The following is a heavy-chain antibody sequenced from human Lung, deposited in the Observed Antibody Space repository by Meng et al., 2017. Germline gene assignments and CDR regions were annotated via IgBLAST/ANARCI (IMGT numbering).Heavy chain of an antibody. D-gene: IGHD3-16*01. Sequence: GESLKISCAASGFSVSSYSMSWVRQAPGKGLDWVSSINSGGSSYADSVKGRFTISRDNAKSSLYLHMNSLRDDDTAVYYCARDRALVWEADGGMDVWGQGTTVTV. CDR3: ARDRALVWEADGGMDV. CDR1: GFSVSSYS. V-gene: IGHV3-21*01. J-gene: IGHJ6*02. CDR2: INSGGSS.